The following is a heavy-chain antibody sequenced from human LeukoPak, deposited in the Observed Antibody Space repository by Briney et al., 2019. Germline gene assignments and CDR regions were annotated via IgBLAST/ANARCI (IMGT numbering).Heavy chain of an antibody. J-gene: IGHJ4*02. CDR1: GFTFSDYY. V-gene: IGHV3-23*01. CDR3: AKAVRMMDMAFDY. D-gene: IGHD4-11*01. CDR2: ISGSGGST. Sequence: PGGSLRLSCAASGFTFSDYYMSWVRQAPGKGLEWVPTISGSGGSTYYADSVKGRFTISRDNSKNTLYVQMNSLRAEDTAVYYCAKAVRMMDMAFDYWGQGTLVTVSS.